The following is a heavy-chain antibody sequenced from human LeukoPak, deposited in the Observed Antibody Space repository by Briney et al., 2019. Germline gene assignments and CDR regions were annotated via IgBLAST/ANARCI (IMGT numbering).Heavy chain of an antibody. J-gene: IGHJ4*02. V-gene: IGHV4-59*12. D-gene: IGHD3-3*01. CDR2: IYYTGTT. Sequence: SETLSLTCTVSGGSISSYYWSWVRQPPGKGLEWVGYIYYTGTTNYNPSLKSRVSMSVDTSKNQFSLRLNSVTAADTAVYYCARLRGNFWYFDYWGQGTLVTVSS. CDR3: ARLRGNFWYFDY. CDR1: GGSISSYY.